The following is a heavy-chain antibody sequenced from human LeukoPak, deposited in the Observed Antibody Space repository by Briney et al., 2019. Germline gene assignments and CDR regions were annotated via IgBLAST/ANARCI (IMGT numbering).Heavy chain of an antibody. Sequence: GGSLRLSCATSGFTFSRHWMTWVRQAPGKGPEWVANIKQDGSERYYVHSVRGRFTISRDNAKNSLYLQVNSLRADDTAVYYCARLTGTTGFDYWGQGTLVTVSS. V-gene: IGHV3-7*01. CDR1: GFTFSRHW. CDR2: IKQDGSER. J-gene: IGHJ4*02. CDR3: ARLTGTTGFDY. D-gene: IGHD1-1*01.